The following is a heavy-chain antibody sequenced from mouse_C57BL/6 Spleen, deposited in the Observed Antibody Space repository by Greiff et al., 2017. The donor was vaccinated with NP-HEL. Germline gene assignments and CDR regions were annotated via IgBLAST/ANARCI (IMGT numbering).Heavy chain of an antibody. D-gene: IGHD2-1*01. CDR3: ARESRNYKGFAY. V-gene: IGHV2-2*01. Sequence: VQRVESGPGLVQPSQSLSITCTVSGFSLTSYGVHWVRQSPGQGLEWLGVIWSGGSTDYNAAFISRLSISKDNSKSQVFFKMNSLQADDTAIYYCARESRNYKGFAYWGQGTLVTVSA. J-gene: IGHJ3*01. CDR2: IWSGGST. CDR1: GFSLTSYG.